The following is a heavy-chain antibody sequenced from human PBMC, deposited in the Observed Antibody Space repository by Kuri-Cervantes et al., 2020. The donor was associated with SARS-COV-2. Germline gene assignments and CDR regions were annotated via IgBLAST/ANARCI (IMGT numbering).Heavy chain of an antibody. V-gene: IGHV1-18*04. J-gene: IGHJ5*02. CDR2: ISAYNGNT. CDR1: GYTITNFF. CDR3: ARERGSYTP. Sequence: ASVKVSCKTSGYTITNFFMHWVRQAPGQGLEWMGWISAYNGNTNYAQKLQGRVTMTTDTSTSTAYMELRSLRSDDTAVYYCARERGSYTPWGQGTLVTVSS. D-gene: IGHD1-26*01.